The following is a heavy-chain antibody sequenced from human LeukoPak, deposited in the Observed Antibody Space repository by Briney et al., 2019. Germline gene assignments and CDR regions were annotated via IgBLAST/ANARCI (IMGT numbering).Heavy chain of an antibody. J-gene: IGHJ4*02. V-gene: IGHV5-51*01. CDR2: IYPGDSDT. CDR3: ARGEGVVPAAIFAPYFDY. CDR1: GYSFTSYW. Sequence: GESLKISCKGSGYSFTSYWIGWVRQVPGKGLEWMGIIYPGDSDTRYSPSFQGQVTISADKSISTACLQWSSLKASDTAMYYCARGEGVVPAAIFAPYFDYWGQGTLVTVSS. D-gene: IGHD2-2*01.